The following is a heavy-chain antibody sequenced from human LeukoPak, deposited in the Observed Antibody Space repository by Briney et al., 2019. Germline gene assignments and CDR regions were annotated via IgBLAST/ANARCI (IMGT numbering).Heavy chain of an antibody. D-gene: IGHD3-22*01. CDR3: AREEIHESSDLDY. J-gene: IGHJ4*02. CDR2: MISSSRYI. CDR1: GFTLCRHS. Sequence: GVPLRLSCAACGFTLCRHSANWVRQAPGKGLEWGSSMISSSRYIYYADSVKGRFTISRDNAKNSLYLQMNSLRAEDTAVYYCAREEIHESSDLDYWGQGTLASLSS. V-gene: IGHV3-21*01.